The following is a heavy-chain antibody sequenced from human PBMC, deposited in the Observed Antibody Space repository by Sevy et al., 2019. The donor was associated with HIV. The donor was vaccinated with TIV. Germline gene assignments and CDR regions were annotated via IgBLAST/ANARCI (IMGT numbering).Heavy chain of an antibody. J-gene: IGHJ4*02. CDR1: GFTLSSYW. CDR2: IKKDGTQK. D-gene: IGHD1-1*01. V-gene: IGHV3-7*03. CDR3: AGGYDYFDY. Sequence: GGSMRLSCAAAGFTLSSYWMSWVRQAPGKGLEWVANIKKDGTQKYYVDPVTGRFTSSRDNTKNSLYLQMNSLRAVDTAVYYCAGGYDYFDYWGQGALVTVSS.